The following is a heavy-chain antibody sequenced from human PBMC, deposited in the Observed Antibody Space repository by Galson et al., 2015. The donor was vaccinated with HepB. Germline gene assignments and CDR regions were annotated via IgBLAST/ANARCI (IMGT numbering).Heavy chain of an antibody. D-gene: IGHD3-16*01. CDR1: GDSVSNNLAS. CDR3: ARSTGGGFDF. Sequence: CAISGDSVSNNLASWNWIRQSPSRGLEWLGRAYYRSKWYNEYAVFVRGRISINPDTSKNQISLQLNSVTPEDTAVYHCARSTGGGFDFWNRGTLVTVSS. V-gene: IGHV6-1*01. CDR2: AYYRSKWYN. J-gene: IGHJ4*02.